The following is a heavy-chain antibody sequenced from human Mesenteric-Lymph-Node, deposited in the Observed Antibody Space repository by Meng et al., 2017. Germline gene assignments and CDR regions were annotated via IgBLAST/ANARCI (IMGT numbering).Heavy chain of an antibody. J-gene: IGHJ6*02. CDR2: INPNSGGT. V-gene: IGHV1-2*02. CDR3: ARSFSIAVAAGDYYYGMDV. Sequence: ASVKVSCKASGYTFTGYYMHWVRQAPGQGLEWMGWINPNSGGTNYAQKFQGRVTMTRDTSISTAYMELSRLKASDTAMYYCARSFSIAVAAGDYYYGMDVWGQGTTVTVSS. CDR1: GYTFTGYY. D-gene: IGHD6-19*01.